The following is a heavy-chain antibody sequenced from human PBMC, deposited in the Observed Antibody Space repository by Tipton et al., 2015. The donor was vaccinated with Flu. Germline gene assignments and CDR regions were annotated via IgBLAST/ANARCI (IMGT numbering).Heavy chain of an antibody. V-gene: IGHV3-43D*04. CDR2: ISWNGGST. CDR3: VRDTATEYYYYGMDV. D-gene: IGHD2-15*01. Sequence: SLRLSCEASGFTFDNYGMYRVRQAPGKGLECVSLISWNGGSTYYTDSVKGRFTISRDNSKNSLYLQMNSLRGEDAALYYCVRDTATEYYYYGMDVWGQGTTVTVSS. CDR1: GFTFDNYG. J-gene: IGHJ6*02.